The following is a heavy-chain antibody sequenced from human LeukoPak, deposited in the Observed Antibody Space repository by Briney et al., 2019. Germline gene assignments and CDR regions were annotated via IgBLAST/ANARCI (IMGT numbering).Heavy chain of an antibody. Sequence: GGPLRLSCAASGFAFSTYGMSWVRQAPGKGLEWVSGVSGSGGSTYYAASVKGRFTISRDNSKNTLDLQMNSLRAEDTAVYYCARDPIVPATLRLDAFNVWGHGTLVTVSS. D-gene: IGHD1-26*01. CDR1: GFAFSTYG. V-gene: IGHV3-23*01. J-gene: IGHJ3*01. CDR3: ARDPIVPATLRLDAFNV. CDR2: VSGSGGST.